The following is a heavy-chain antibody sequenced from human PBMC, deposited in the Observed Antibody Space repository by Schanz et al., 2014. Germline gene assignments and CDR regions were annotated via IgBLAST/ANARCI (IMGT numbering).Heavy chain of an antibody. J-gene: IGHJ3*02. V-gene: IGHV3-23*04. CDR3: AKGRFGELSAFDI. CDR2: IGTSGGT. CDR1: GFVFGDYY. D-gene: IGHD3-10*01. Sequence: EVQVVESGGGLVQPGGSLRLSCAASGFVFGDYYMTWIRQAPGKGLEWVSTIGTSGGTNYAESVKGRFTISRDNSKNTLYLQMNSLRAEDTAVYYCAKGRFGELSAFDIWGQGTMVTVPS.